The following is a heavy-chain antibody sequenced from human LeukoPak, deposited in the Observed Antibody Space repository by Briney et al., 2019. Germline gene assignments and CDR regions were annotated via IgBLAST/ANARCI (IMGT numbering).Heavy chain of an antibody. V-gene: IGHV4-59*05. CDR2: IYYSGST. Sequence: SETLSLTCTVSGGSISSYYWSWIRQPPGKGLEWIGSIYYSGSTYYNPSLKSRVTISVDTSKNQFSLKLSSVTAADTAVYYCARHLAAIDYWGQGTLVTVSS. CDR1: GGSISSYY. D-gene: IGHD6-25*01. CDR3: ARHLAAIDY. J-gene: IGHJ4*02.